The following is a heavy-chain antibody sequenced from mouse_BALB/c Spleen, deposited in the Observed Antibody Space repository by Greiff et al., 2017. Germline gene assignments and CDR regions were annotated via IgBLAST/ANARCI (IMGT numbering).Heavy chain of an antibody. CDR1: GFSLSRYS. CDR2: IWGGGST. Sequence: VQRVESGPGLVAPSQSLSITCTVSGFSLSRYSVHWVRQPPGKGLEWLGMIWGGGSTDYNSALKSRLSISKDNSKSQVFLKMNSLQTDDTAMYYCARERNDGYYVNYAMDYWGQGTSVTVSS. CDR3: ARERNDGYYVNYAMDY. V-gene: IGHV2-6-4*01. D-gene: IGHD2-3*01. J-gene: IGHJ4*01.